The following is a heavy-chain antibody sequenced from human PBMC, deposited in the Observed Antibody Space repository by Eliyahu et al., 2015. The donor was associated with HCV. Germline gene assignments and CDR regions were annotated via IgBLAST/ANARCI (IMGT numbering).Heavy chain of an antibody. Sequence: PGKGLEWIGEINHSGSTNYNPSLKSRVTISVDTSKNQFSLKLSSVTAADTAVYYCARGPVRGVIIFEVWINAYYYYGMDVWGQGITVTVSS. D-gene: IGHD3-10*01. V-gene: IGHV4-34*01. CDR3: ARGPVRGVIIFEVWINAYYYYGMDV. CDR2: INHSGST. J-gene: IGHJ6*01.